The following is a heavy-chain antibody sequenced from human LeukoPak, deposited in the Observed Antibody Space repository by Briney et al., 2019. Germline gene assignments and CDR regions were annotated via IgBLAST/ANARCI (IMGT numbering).Heavy chain of an antibody. D-gene: IGHD4-17*01. Sequence: GRSLRLSCAASGVTFSSYGMHWVRQAPGKGLEWGAVISYDGSNKYYADSVKGRFTISRDNSKNTLYLQMNSLRAEDTAVYYCAKDARDYGDYVFDYWGQGTLVTVSS. J-gene: IGHJ4*02. CDR2: ISYDGSNK. CDR1: GVTFSSYG. CDR3: AKDARDYGDYVFDY. V-gene: IGHV3-30*18.